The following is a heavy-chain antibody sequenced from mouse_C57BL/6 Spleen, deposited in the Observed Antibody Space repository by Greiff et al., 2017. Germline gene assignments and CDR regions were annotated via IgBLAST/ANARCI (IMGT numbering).Heavy chain of an antibody. Sequence: QVQLQQPGAELVMPGASVKLSCKASGYTFTSYWMHWVKQRPGQGLEWIGEIDPSDSYTNYNQKFKGKSTLTVDKSSSTAYMQLSSLTSEDSAVYYCAKGLTGLFGYWGQGTTLTVAS. CDR2: IDPSDSYT. CDR1: GYTFTSYW. CDR3: AKGLTGLFGY. D-gene: IGHD4-1*01. V-gene: IGHV1-69*01. J-gene: IGHJ2*01.